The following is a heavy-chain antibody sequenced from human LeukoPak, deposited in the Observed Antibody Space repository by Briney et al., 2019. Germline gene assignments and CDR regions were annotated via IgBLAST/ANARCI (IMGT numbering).Heavy chain of an antibody. J-gene: IGHJ5*02. V-gene: IGHV4-61*02. Sequence: SQTLSLTCTVSGGSISSGSYYWSWIRQPAGKGLEWIGRIYTSGSTNYNPSLKSRVTISVDTSKNQFSLKLSSVTAADTAVYYCARGRTDSGSFGVERWFDPWGQGTLVTVSS. CDR3: ARGRTDSGSFGVERWFDP. CDR1: GGSISSGSYY. CDR2: IYTSGST. D-gene: IGHD1-26*01.